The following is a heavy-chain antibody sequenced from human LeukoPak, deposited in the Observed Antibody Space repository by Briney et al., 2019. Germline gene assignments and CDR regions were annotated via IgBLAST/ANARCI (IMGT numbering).Heavy chain of an antibody. Sequence: GGSLRLSCAASGFTFNNFAMSWVRQAPGKGLEWVSTISGNAGHTYYADSVKGRFTISRDNSENALSLQMNSLRAEDTAVYYCARDGIVATGFDYWGQGTLVTVSS. CDR1: GFTFNNFA. CDR2: ISGNAGHT. CDR3: ARDGIVATGFDY. D-gene: IGHD5-12*01. V-gene: IGHV3-23*01. J-gene: IGHJ4*02.